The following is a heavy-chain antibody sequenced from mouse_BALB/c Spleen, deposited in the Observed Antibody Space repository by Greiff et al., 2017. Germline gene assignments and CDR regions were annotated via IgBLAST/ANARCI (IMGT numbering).Heavy chain of an antibody. CDR1: GYTFTDYA. CDR2: ISTYYGDA. J-gene: IGHJ3*01. Sequence: VQLQQSGPELVKPGASMKISCKGSGYTFTDYAMHWVKQSHAKSLEWIGVISTYYGDASYNQKFKGKATMTVDKSSSTAYMELARLTSEDSAIYYCAREDAPAWFAYWGQGTLVTVSA. CDR3: AREDAPAWFAY. V-gene: IGHV1-67*01.